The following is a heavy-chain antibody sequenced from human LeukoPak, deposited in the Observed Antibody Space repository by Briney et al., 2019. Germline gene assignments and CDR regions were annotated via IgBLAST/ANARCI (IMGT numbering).Heavy chain of an antibody. CDR2: IRSKAYGGTT. V-gene: IGHV3-49*03. J-gene: IGHJ4*02. Sequence: PGGSLRLSCTASGFTFGDYAMSWFRQAPGKGLEWVGFIRSKAYGGTTEYAASVKGRFTISRDDSKSIAYLQMNSLKTEDTAVYYCTRAGYYYGSGSYYFDYWGQGTLVTVSS. D-gene: IGHD3-10*01. CDR3: TRAGYYYGSGSYYFDY. CDR1: GFTFGDYA.